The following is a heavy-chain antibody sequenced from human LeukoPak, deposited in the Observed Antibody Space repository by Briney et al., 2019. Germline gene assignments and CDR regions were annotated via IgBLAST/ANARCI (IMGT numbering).Heavy chain of an antibody. Sequence: GGSLRLSCAASGITISNYGVHWVRQAPGKGLEWLAVISYDGLNKNYADSVKGRFTISRDNSKNSLYLQMISLRAEDTAIYYCARDPYSGSYGDSYYYYMDVWGKGTTVTISS. CDR2: ISYDGLNK. J-gene: IGHJ6*03. CDR1: GITISNYG. CDR3: ARDPYSGSYGDSYYYYMDV. D-gene: IGHD1-26*01. V-gene: IGHV3-30*03.